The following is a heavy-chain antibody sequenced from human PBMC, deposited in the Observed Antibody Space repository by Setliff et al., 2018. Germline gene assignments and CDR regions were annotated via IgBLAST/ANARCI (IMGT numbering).Heavy chain of an antibody. CDR3: AKDSLLWAGYFNS. CDR1: GFPFSTNG. D-gene: IGHD7-27*01. J-gene: IGHJ4*02. CDR2: SRYDGSSK. Sequence: PGGSLRLSCAASGFPFSTNGMHWVRQAPGKRLEWVAFSRYDGSSKYNEDSVKGRFTISRDNSKNTLYLQMDSLTPEDTAVYYCAKDSLLWAGYFNSWGQGTLVTVSS. V-gene: IGHV3-30*02.